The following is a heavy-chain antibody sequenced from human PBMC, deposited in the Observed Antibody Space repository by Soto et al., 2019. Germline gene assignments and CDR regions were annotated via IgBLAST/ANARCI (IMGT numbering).Heavy chain of an antibody. Sequence: EVQLVESGGGLVQPGGSLRLSCAASGFTFSTYNMNWVRQAPGKGLECISYISTSGSTIYYPDSVKGRFTISRDNAKNSLYLQMNSLRAEDTAVYYCARTHRYCSGGSCFFVDFWGQGTLVTVSS. V-gene: IGHV3-48*01. CDR1: GFTFSTYN. CDR2: ISTSGSTI. J-gene: IGHJ4*02. D-gene: IGHD2-15*01. CDR3: ARTHRYCSGGSCFFVDF.